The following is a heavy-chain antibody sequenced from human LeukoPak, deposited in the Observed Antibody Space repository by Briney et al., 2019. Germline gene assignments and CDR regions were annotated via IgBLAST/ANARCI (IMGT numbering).Heavy chain of an antibody. CDR3: ASTYVVVTAVHDAFHI. J-gene: IGHJ3*02. CDR2: ISYDGSSK. V-gene: IGHV3-30*04. CDR1: GFTFSSYA. D-gene: IGHD2-21*02. Sequence: GGSLRLSCAASGFTFSSYAMHWVRQAPGKGLEWVAVISYDGSSKYYADSVKGRFTISRDNSKNTLYLQMNSLRAEDTAVYYCASTYVVVTAVHDAFHIWGQGTMATVSS.